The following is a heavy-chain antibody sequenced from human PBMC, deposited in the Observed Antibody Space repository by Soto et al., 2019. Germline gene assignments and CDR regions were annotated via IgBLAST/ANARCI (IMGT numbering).Heavy chain of an antibody. D-gene: IGHD3-3*01. V-gene: IGHV3-30*18. CDR1: GFTFSNFG. CDR3: VKGSEIARQVLDH. CDR2: ISSDGVDK. J-gene: IGHJ4*02. Sequence: QVQLVESGGGVVQPGRSPRLSCAASGFTFSNFGMHWVRQAPGKGLEWVAAISSDGVDKYYSHSVKDRFTISRDNSKNTLLLQMNTLRGEDTAVYYCVKGSEIARQVLDHWGQGSLVTVSS.